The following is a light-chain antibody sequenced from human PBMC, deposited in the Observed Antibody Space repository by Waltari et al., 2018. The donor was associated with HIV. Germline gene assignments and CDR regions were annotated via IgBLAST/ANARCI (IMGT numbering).Light chain of an antibody. CDR3: QTWGTGIQV. CDR2: LNSDGSH. V-gene: IGLV4-69*01. J-gene: IGLJ3*02. Sequence: HLVLTQSPSASASLGASVTLTCTLSSGHSSSAIAWPQEQPEAGPRFLMKLNSDGSHNKGDGVPDRFAGSSSGAERYLTITRLQSDDEADYYCQTWGTGIQVFGGGTKLTVL. CDR1: SGHSSSA.